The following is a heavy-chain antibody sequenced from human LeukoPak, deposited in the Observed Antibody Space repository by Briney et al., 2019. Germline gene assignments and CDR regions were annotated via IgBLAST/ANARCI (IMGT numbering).Heavy chain of an antibody. V-gene: IGHV3-23*01. CDR2: ISGSGGST. J-gene: IGHJ4*02. Sequence: PGGSLRLSCAASGFTFSSYAMSWVRQAPGKGLEWVSAISGSGGSTYYADSVKGRFTISRDNSKNTLYLQMNSLRAEDTAVYYCAKAPAVLYYDILTGYYFDYWGQGTLVTVSS. CDR3: AKAPAVLYYDILTGYYFDY. D-gene: IGHD3-9*01. CDR1: GFTFSSYA.